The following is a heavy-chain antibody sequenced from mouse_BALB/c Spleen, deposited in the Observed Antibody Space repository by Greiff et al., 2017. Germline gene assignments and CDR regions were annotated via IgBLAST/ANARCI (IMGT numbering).Heavy chain of an antibody. CDR2: IDPSDSYT. Sequence: VQLQQPGAELVKPGASVKMSCKASGYTFTSYWMHWVKQRPGQGLEWIGVIDPSDSYTSYNQKFKGKATLTVDTSSSTAYMQLSSLTSEDSAVYYCTNYYGSSYWFAYWGQGTLVTVSA. V-gene: IGHV1S127*01. CDR3: TNYYGSSYWFAY. D-gene: IGHD1-1*01. J-gene: IGHJ3*01. CDR1: GYTFTSYW.